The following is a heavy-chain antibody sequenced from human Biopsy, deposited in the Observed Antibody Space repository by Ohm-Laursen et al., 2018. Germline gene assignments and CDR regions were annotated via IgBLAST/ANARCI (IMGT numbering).Heavy chain of an antibody. J-gene: IGHJ6*02. D-gene: IGHD3-22*01. CDR2: ISAYNGNR. CDR1: GYTFPSYG. V-gene: IGHV1-18*01. CDR3: AREEDNSGYDYYGMDV. Sequence: ASVKVSCKASGYTFPSYGISWVRQALGQGLEWMGWISAYNGNRNYAQKFQGRVTMTTDTSTSTAYMELRSLRSDDTAVYFCAREEDNSGYDYYGMDVWGQGTTVTVSS.